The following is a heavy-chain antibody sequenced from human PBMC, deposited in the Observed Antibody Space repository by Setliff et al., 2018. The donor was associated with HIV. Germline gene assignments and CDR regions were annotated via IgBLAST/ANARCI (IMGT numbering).Heavy chain of an antibody. CDR1: GGSFSGYY. J-gene: IGHJ6*03. CDR3: ARASTGYSSIWYRNGLTYYNYMDV. D-gene: IGHD6-13*01. Sequence: SETLSLTCAVYGGSFSGYYWTWIRQPPGKGLEWIGEINHGGSTNYNPSLKSRVSMSVDTSKNQFSLRLSSVTAADTAVFYCARASTGYSSIWYRNGLTYYNYMDVWGRGTKVTVSS. CDR2: INHGGST. V-gene: IGHV4-34*01.